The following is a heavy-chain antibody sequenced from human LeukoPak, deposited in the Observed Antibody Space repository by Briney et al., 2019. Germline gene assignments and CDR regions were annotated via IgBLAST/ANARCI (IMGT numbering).Heavy chain of an antibody. CDR2: IYSSDNT. D-gene: IGHD3-16*01. Sequence: GGSLRLSRAASGFTVSSNYMSWVRQAPGKGLEWVSVIYSSDNTYYADSVKGRFASSRDNSKNTVFLQMNSLRAEDTAVYYCARDWRADVWGQGTLVTVSS. J-gene: IGHJ4*02. CDR1: GFTVSSNY. V-gene: IGHV3-53*01. CDR3: ARDWRADV.